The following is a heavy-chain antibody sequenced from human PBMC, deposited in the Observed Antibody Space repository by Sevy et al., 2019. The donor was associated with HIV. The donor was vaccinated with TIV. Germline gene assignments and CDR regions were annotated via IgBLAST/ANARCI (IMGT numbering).Heavy chain of an antibody. CDR2: FYHSGST. J-gene: IGHJ3*02. Sequence: SETLSLTCDVSSYSFISGYYWGWIRQPPGKGLEWIGSFYHSGSTYYNPSLKSRVSISVDTSKNHLSLKLSAVTAADTSVYYCASAIVGAVDAFDIWGQGTMVTVSS. V-gene: IGHV4-38-2*01. D-gene: IGHD1-26*01. CDR3: ASAIVGAVDAFDI. CDR1: SYSFISGYY.